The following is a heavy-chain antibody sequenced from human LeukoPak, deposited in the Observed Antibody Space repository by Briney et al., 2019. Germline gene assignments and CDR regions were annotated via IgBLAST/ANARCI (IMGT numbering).Heavy chain of an antibody. Sequence: ASVKVSCKASGYTFTGYYMHWVRQAPGQGLEWMGWINPNSGGTNYAQKFQGRVTMTRDTSISTAYMELSRLRSDDTAVYYCATKYSLAVAANPPYFDYWGRGTLVTVSS. CDR2: INPNSGGT. V-gene: IGHV1-2*02. J-gene: IGHJ4*02. D-gene: IGHD6-19*01. CDR1: GYTFTGYY. CDR3: ATKYSLAVAANPPYFDY.